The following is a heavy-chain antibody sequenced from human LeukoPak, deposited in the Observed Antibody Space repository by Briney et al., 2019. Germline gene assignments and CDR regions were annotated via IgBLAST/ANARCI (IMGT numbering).Heavy chain of an antibody. Sequence: PSETLSLTCNMSRGSMSFYYWNWIRQPAGKGLEWIGRIDNSRQTSYNPSLKNRVTISVDKSKNQVSLELRSVTVADTAVYYCARDDPPIESGSYLGVWYFDLWGRGTLVTISS. CDR2: IDNSRQT. D-gene: IGHD1-26*01. J-gene: IGHJ2*01. CDR1: RGSMSFYY. V-gene: IGHV4-4*07. CDR3: ARDDPPIESGSYLGVWYFDL.